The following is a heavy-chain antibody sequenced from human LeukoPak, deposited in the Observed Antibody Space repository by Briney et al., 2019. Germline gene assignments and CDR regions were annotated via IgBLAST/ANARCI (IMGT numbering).Heavy chain of an antibody. D-gene: IGHD6-13*01. V-gene: IGHV3-33*06. CDR1: GFTFGDYG. CDR3: AKMAAADPYTNSPLRPFESNVHWGY. CDR2: LWYDGSNK. J-gene: IGHJ4*02. Sequence: GGSLRLSCAASGFTFGDYGMHWVRQAPGKGLEWVTSLWYDGSNKWYADSVKGRFIISRDNSKNTLYLQMNSLRAEDTAVYYCAKMAAADPYTNSPLRPFESNVHWGYWGQGTLVTVSS.